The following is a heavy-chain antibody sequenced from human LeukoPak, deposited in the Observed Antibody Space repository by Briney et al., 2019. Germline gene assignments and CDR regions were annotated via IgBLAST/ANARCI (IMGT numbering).Heavy chain of an antibody. V-gene: IGHV4-39*01. CDR1: GGSIISISYY. J-gene: IGHJ4*02. D-gene: IGHD3-10*01. CDR3: ARRVEVRGVINERLYYFDY. Sequence: SETLSLTCSVSGGSIISISYYWGWIRQPPGKGLEWIGSVYYSGSTYYNPSLKSRVTISVDTSNNQFSLKLSSVTAADTAVYYCARRVEVRGVINERLYYFDYWGQGTLVTVSS. CDR2: VYYSGST.